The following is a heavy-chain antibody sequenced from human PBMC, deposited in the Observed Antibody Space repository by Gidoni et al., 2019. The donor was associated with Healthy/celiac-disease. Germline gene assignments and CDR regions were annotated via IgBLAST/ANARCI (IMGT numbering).Heavy chain of an antibody. V-gene: IGHV3-20*04. Sequence: EVQLVESGGGVVRPGGSLRLCCEAYGFTFDAYGMRWVRRAPGQGLEWVYGINWNGGSTGYADSVKDRFTISRDNAKNSLYLQRNSLRAEDTALYYCAREGQWLKGGYYFDYWGQGTLVTVSS. CDR2: INWNGGST. CDR3: AREGQWLKGGYYFDY. CDR1: GFTFDAYG. D-gene: IGHD6-19*01. J-gene: IGHJ4*02.